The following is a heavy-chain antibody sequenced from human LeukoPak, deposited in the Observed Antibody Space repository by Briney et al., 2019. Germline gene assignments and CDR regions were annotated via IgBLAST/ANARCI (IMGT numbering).Heavy chain of an antibody. CDR2: IYSGGST. V-gene: IGHV3-53*05. CDR1: GFTVSSDY. J-gene: IGHJ5*02. CDR3: ARNWFDP. Sequence: GGSLRLSCVASGFTVSSDYMSWVRQAPGKGLEWVSVIYSGGSTYYADSVKGRFTISRDKSKNTVYLQMNSLRFEDTAMYYCARNWFDPWGQGTLVTVSS.